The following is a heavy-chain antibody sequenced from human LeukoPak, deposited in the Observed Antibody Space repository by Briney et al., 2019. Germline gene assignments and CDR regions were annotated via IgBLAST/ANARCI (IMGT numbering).Heavy chain of an antibody. V-gene: IGHV3-21*01. CDR2: ISSSSSYI. CDR3: ARDVWFGELSTGY. CDR1: GFTFSSYA. J-gene: IGHJ4*02. D-gene: IGHD3-10*01. Sequence: PGGSLRLSCAASGFTFSSYAMSWVRQAPGKGLEWVSSISSSSSYIYYADSVKGRFTISRDNAKNSLYLQMNSLRAEDTAVYYCARDVWFGELSTGYWGQGTLVTVSS.